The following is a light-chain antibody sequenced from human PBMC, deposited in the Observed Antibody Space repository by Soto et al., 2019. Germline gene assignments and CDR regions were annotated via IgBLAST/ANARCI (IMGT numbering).Light chain of an antibody. CDR3: SSYTSSSTPYV. CDR2: DVS. J-gene: IGLJ1*01. V-gene: IGLV2-14*03. CDR1: SSDVGGYNY. Sequence: QSALTQPASVSGSPGQSITISCTGTSSDVGGYNYVSWYQQHPGKAPKLMIYDVSNRPSGVSNRFSGSKSVNTASLTISGLQAEDEADDYCSSYTSSSTPYVFGTGTKLTVL.